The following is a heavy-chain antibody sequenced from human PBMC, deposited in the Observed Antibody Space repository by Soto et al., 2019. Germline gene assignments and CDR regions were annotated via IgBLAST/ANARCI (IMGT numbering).Heavy chain of an antibody. V-gene: IGHV3-23*01. CDR3: AKGTWTQVWLLVY. CDR1: GFTFSNCG. CDR2: ISASGNIT. D-gene: IGHD5-18*01. J-gene: IGHJ4*02. Sequence: GGSLRLCCAASGFTFSNCGMSGVRQAPGKGLEWVSAISASGNITYYADSVKGRFTISRDNSKSTLYLQANSLRAEDTAVYYCAKGTWTQVWLLVYWGQGSLVTVSS.